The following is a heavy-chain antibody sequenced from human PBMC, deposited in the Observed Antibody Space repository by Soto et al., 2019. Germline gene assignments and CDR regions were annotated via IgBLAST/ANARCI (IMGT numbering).Heavy chain of an antibody. D-gene: IGHD5-18*01. CDR3: ARGLCVYSYAAFHPPPLSP. J-gene: IGHJ5*02. CDR1: GYTFTSYD. V-gene: IGHV1-8*01. CDR2: MNPNSGNT. Sequence: ASVKVSCKASGYTFTSYDNNWVRQATGQGLEWMGWMNPNSGNTGYAQKFQGRVTMTRNTSISTAYMELSSLRSEDTAVYYCARGLCVYSYAAFHPPPLSPWGQGSLVPGS.